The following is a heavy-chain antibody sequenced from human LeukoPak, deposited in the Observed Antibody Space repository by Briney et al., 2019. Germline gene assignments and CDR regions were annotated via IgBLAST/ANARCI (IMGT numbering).Heavy chain of an antibody. CDR2: IKQDGSEK. V-gene: IGHV3-7*05. CDR1: VFTFSNHW. CDR3: ARESNRATLDY. J-gene: IGHJ4*02. Sequence: GGSLRLSCAGSVFTFSNHWMSWVRQAPGKGLEWVANIKQDGSEKYYMESVKGRFTISRDNAKKSLFLQMNSLRAEDTAVYYCARESNRATLDYWGQGTLVTVSS. D-gene: IGHD2/OR15-2a*01.